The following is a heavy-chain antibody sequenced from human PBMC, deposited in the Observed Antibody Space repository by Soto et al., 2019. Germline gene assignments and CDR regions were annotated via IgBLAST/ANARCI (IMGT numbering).Heavy chain of an antibody. V-gene: IGHV3-23*01. CDR1: GFTFSSYA. D-gene: IGHD3-3*01. Sequence: GGSLRLSCAASGFTFSSYAMSWVRQAPGKGLEWVSAISGSGGSTYYADSVKGRFTISRDNSKNTLYLQMNSLRAEDTAVYYCAKDLRTSYYDFWSGYYTPFDYWGKETLVSVSS. CDR2: ISGSGGST. J-gene: IGHJ4*02. CDR3: AKDLRTSYYDFWSGYYTPFDY.